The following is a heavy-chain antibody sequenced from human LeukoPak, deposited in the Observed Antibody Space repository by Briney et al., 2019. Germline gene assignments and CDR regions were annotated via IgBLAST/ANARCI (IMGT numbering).Heavy chain of an antibody. CDR2: IRSTANNYAT. D-gene: IGHD5-12*01. CDR3: AKDVDVVAPNPLDY. CDR1: GFTFSGSA. Sequence: PGGSLKLSCAASGFTFSGSAMHWVRQASGKGLEWVGRIRSTANNYATAYAASLKGRFTISRDDSKNTAYLQMNSLSAEDTAVYYCAKDVDVVAPNPLDYWGQGTLVTVSS. J-gene: IGHJ4*02. V-gene: IGHV3-73*01.